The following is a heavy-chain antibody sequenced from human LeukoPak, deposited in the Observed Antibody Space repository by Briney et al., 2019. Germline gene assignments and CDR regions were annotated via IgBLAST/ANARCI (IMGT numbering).Heavy chain of an antibody. CDR3: ARDRRVGATNFDY. D-gene: IGHD1-26*01. V-gene: IGHV1-2*02. CDR2: INPNSGGT. Sequence: ASVKVSCKASGYTFTGYYMHWVRQAPGQGLEWMGWINPNSGGTNYAQKFQGRVTMTRDTSISTAYMELSRLRSDDTAVYYCARDRRVGATNFDYWGQGTLVTVPS. CDR1: GYTFTGYY. J-gene: IGHJ4*02.